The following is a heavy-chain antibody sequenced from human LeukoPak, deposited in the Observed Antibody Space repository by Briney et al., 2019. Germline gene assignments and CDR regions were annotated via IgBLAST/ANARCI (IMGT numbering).Heavy chain of an antibody. D-gene: IGHD3-3*01. J-gene: IGHJ6*02. Sequence: GASVKVSCKASGYTFTSYGISWVRQAPGQGLEWMGWISAYNGNTNYAQKLQGRVTMTTDTSTSTAYMELRSLRSDDTAVYYCARDRGPLTEYYDFWSGATYYYYGMDVWGQGTTVTVSS. CDR3: ARDRGPLTEYYDFWSGATYYYYGMDV. CDR2: ISAYNGNT. CDR1: GYTFTSYG. V-gene: IGHV1-18*01.